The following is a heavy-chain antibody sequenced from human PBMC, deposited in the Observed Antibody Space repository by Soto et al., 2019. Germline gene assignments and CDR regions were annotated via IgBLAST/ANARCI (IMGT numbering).Heavy chain of an antibody. D-gene: IGHD1-26*01. CDR3: PRTPRGQWELPYYYYGMDV. CDR2: ISYDGSNK. Sequence: QVQLVESGGGVVQPGRSLRLSCAASGFTFSSYAMHWVRQAPGKGLEWVAVISYDGSNKYYADSVKGRFTISRDNSKNTLYLQMNSLRAEDTAVYYCPRTPRGQWELPYYYYGMDVWGQGTTVTVSS. J-gene: IGHJ6*02. V-gene: IGHV3-30-3*01. CDR1: GFTFSSYA.